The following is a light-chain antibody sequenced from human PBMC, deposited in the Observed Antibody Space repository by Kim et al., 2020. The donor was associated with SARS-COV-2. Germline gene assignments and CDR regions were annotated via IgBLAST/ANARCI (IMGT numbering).Light chain of an antibody. CDR1: QSISSY. J-gene: IGKJ1*01. CDR3: QQNYISPWT. CDR2: AAS. Sequence: GSVGDRATITCRASQSISSYLNWYQQKPGKAPKVLIYAASSLQSGVPSRFSGSGSGTDFTLTISSLQPDDFASYYCQQNYISPWTFGQGTKVDIK. V-gene: IGKV1-39*01.